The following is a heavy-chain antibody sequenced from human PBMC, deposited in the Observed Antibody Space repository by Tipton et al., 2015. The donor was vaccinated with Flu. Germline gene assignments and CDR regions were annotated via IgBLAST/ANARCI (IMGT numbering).Heavy chain of an antibody. Sequence: TLSLTCSVYGDSIASDYYWGWIRQPPGKGLEWIGNIHHTGTTYYNPSLRSGVSIIRDKSKNQFSLKLSFVAAADTAVYYCARRDYSNYVSVPKNWFDSWGQGILVTVSS. J-gene: IGHJ5*01. D-gene: IGHD4-11*01. V-gene: IGHV4-38-2*01. CDR1: GDSIASDYY. CDR2: IHHTGTT. CDR3: ARRDYSNYVSVPKNWFDS.